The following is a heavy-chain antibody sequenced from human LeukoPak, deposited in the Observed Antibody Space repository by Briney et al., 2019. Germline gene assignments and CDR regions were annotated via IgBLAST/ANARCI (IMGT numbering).Heavy chain of an antibody. J-gene: IGHJ5*02. D-gene: IGHD6-19*01. V-gene: IGHV3-48*04. CDR1: GFTFSSYT. Sequence: GGSLRLSCAASGFTFSSYTMNWVRQAPGKGLEWVSYISSSGGTIYYADSVKGRFTISRDNAKNSLYLQMNSLRAEDTAVYYCARDSSGWYHWFDPWGQGTLVTVSS. CDR2: ISSSGGTI. CDR3: ARDSSGWYHWFDP.